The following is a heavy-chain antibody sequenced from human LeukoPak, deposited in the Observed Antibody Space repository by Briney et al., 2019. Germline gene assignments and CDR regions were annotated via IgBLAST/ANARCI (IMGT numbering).Heavy chain of an antibody. V-gene: IGHV4-39*01. CDR1: GGSISSSSYY. CDR2: IYYSGST. Sequence: SETLSLTCTVSGGSISSSSYYWGWIRQPPGKGLEWIGSIYYSGSTYYNPSLKSRVTISVDTSKNQFSLKLSSVTAADTAVYYCASYCSSTSCTLFDYWGQGTLVTVSS. J-gene: IGHJ4*02. CDR3: ASYCSSTSCTLFDY. D-gene: IGHD2-2*01.